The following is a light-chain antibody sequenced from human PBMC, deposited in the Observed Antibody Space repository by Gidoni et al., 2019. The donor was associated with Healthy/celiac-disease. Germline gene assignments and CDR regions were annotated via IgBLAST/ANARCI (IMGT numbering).Light chain of an antibody. V-gene: IGKV3-20*01. J-gene: IGKJ1*01. Sequence: ELVLTQSPGTLSLSPGERATLSCRASQSVSSSYLAWYQQKPGQAPRLLIYGASSRATGIPDRFSGSGSGTDFTLTISRLEPEDFAVYYCQQYGSSPPWTFXQXTKVEMK. CDR3: QQYGSSPPWT. CDR2: GAS. CDR1: QSVSSSY.